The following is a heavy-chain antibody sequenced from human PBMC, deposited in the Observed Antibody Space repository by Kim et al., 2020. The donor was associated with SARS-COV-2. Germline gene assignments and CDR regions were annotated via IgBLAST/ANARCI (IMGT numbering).Heavy chain of an antibody. D-gene: IGHD2-2*01. Sequence: GGSLRLSCAASGFTFSSYAMSWVRQAPGKGLEWVSAISGSGGSTYYADSVKGRFTISRDNSTNTLYLQMNSLRAEDTAVYYCAKIGLRGAAARAYNWFDPWGQGTLVTVSS. J-gene: IGHJ5*02. V-gene: IGHV3-23*01. CDR3: AKIGLRGAAARAYNWFDP. CDR2: ISGSGGST. CDR1: GFTFSSYA.